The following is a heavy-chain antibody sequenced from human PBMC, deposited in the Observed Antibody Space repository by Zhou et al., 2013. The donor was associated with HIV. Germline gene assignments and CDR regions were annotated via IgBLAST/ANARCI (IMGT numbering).Heavy chain of an antibody. CDR3: LYSLSSVVTVPSSSLGTQTYYYYYMDV. V-gene: IGHV4-4*07. CDR1: GGSISSYY. D-gene: IGHD2-21*02. Sequence: QVQLQESGPGLVKPSETLSLTCTVSGGSISSYYWSWIRQPAGKGLEWIGRIYTSGSTNYNPSLKDYFPEPVTVSWNSGALTSGVHTSPAVLQSSGLYSLSSVVTVPSSSLGTQTYYYYYMDVWGKGTTVTVSS. CDR2: IYTSGST. J-gene: IGHJ6*03.